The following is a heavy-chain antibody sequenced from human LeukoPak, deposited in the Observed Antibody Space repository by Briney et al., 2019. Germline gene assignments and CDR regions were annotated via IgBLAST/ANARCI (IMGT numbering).Heavy chain of an antibody. CDR1: GFTFSSYW. Sequence: GSLRLSCAASGFTFSSYWMSWVRHAPGKGLEWVAHIKVDGSEKNYAGSVKGRFTVSRDNANNALDLQMNGLRVEDTAVYYCARQVAGTSNGMDVWGRGTKVTVSS. V-gene: IGHV3-7*01. CDR3: ARQVAGTSNGMDV. D-gene: IGHD6-19*01. CDR2: IKVDGSEK. J-gene: IGHJ6*02.